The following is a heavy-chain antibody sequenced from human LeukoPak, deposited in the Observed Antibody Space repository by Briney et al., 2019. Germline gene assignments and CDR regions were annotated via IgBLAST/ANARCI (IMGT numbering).Heavy chain of an antibody. J-gene: IGHJ3*02. Sequence: SQTLSLTCDISGDSVSSTSAGRSWIRQSPSRGLERLGRIYYRSKWYNDYAVSVGSRVSINPDTSKNQFSLQLNSVTPEDTAVYYCARGGLVRGTINSLIDFDIWGQGTMVTVSS. CDR2: IYYRSKWYN. D-gene: IGHD3-10*01. CDR3: ARGGLVRGTINSLIDFDI. CDR1: GDSVSSTSAG. V-gene: IGHV6-1*01.